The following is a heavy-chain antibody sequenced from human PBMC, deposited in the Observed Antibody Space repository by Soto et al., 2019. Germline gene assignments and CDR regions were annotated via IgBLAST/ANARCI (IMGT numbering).Heavy chain of an antibody. CDR1: GYTFTTYW. CDR3: ARSFDSSSTYGMDV. CDR2: IDPSDSYT. D-gene: IGHD2-2*01. J-gene: IGHJ6*02. V-gene: IGHV5-10-1*01. Sequence: GESLKISFKGSGYTFTTYWINWVRQMPGKGLEWMGRIDPSDSYTKYSPSFQGHVITSADKSISTAYLHWSSLKASDTAIYYCARSFDSSSTYGMDVWGQGTTVTVSS.